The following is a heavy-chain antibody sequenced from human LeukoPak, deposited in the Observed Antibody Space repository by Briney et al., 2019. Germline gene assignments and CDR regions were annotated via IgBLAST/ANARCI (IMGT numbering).Heavy chain of an antibody. V-gene: IGHV1-8*03. CDR3: ARTYYDFWSGYFDTEPRAFDI. J-gene: IGHJ3*02. D-gene: IGHD3-3*01. CDR1: GYTFTSYD. Sequence: ASVKVSCKASGYTFTSYDINWVRQATGQGLEWMGWMNPNSGNTGYAQKFQGRVTITRNTSISTAYMELSSLRSEDTAVYYCARTYYDFWSGYFDTEPRAFDIWGQGTMVTVSS. CDR2: MNPNSGNT.